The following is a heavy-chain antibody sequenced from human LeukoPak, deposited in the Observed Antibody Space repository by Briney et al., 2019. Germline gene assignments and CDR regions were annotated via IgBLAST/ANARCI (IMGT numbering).Heavy chain of an antibody. V-gene: IGHV3-30*18. D-gene: IGHD5/OR15-5a*01. CDR1: GFTVSSYG. CDR2: ISYDGSNK. J-gene: IGHJ4*02. Sequence: GRSLRLSCAASGFTVSSYGMHWVRQAPGKGLEGVAVISYDGSNKCYAYSGKVRFTIARDNSKNTLDLQMNSLRANDTSVYYCANVVCRGQATLVTVSS. CDR3: ANVVC.